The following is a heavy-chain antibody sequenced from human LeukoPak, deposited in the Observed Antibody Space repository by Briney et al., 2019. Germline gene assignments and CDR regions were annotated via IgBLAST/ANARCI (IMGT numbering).Heavy chain of an antibody. Sequence: GGSLRLSCAASGFTLSSYAMHWVRQAPGKGLEYVSAISSNGGSTYYANSVKGRFTISRDNSKNTLYLQMGSLRAEDMAVYYCARDSVYYYGSGTMDVWGKGTTVTISS. J-gene: IGHJ6*03. V-gene: IGHV3-64*01. D-gene: IGHD3-10*01. CDR1: GFTLSSYA. CDR2: ISSNGGST. CDR3: ARDSVYYYGSGTMDV.